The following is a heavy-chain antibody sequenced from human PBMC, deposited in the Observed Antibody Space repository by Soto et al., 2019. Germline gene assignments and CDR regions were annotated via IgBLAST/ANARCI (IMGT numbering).Heavy chain of an antibody. CDR1: GFPFTSYG. D-gene: IGHD3-10*01. CDR2: ISYDGSDK. CDR3: VGGQYYFDY. J-gene: IGHJ4*02. Sequence: QVQLVESGGGVVQPGRSLRLSCAASGFPFTSYGMHWVREGPDKGLAGVALISYDGSDKYNADSVKGRFTISRDNSKNTLYLQMNSLRPDDTALYYCVGGQYYFDYRGQGTLVIVSS. V-gene: IGHV3-30*03.